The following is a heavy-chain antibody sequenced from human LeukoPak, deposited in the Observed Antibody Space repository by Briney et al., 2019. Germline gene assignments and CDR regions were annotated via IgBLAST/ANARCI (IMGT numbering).Heavy chain of an antibody. D-gene: IGHD4-11*01. CDR2: IYYSGST. CDR3: ARASDDDYSLD. V-gene: IGHV4-59*01. Sequence: PSETLSLTCTVSGGSISSYYWSWIRQPPGKGLERIGYIYYSGSTNYNPSLKSRVTISVDTSKNQFSLKLSSVTAADTAVYYCARASDDDYSLDWGQGTLVTVSS. J-gene: IGHJ4*02. CDR1: GGSISSYY.